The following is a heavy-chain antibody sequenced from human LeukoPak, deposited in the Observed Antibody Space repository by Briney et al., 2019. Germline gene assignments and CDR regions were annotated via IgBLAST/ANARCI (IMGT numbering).Heavy chain of an antibody. J-gene: IGHJ4*02. D-gene: IGHD3-22*01. CDR3: VGVSDSSGYYYGGQDY. Sequence: SGGSLRLSCAASGFTLSSYSMNWVRQAPGKGLEWISYIDSDTYGNTIYYPHTVKGRFTISRDNAKNSLYLQMDSLRDEGTAVYYCVGVSDSSGYYYGGQDYWGQGTLVTVSS. CDR2: IDSDTYGNTI. V-gene: IGHV3-48*02. CDR1: GFTLSSYS.